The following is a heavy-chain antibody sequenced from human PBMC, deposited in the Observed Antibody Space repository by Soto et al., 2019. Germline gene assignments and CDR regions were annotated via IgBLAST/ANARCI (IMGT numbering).Heavy chain of an antibody. J-gene: IGHJ4*02. CDR3: LIGGTSQWH. CDR2: IDADGSSG. CDR1: GFIFSDYW. D-gene: IGHD6-19*01. V-gene: IGHV3-74*01. Sequence: EVHLVESGGGLVQPGGSLRLSCVGSGFIFSDYWMHWVRQGPGKGLVWVSRIDADGSSGVYAVSVKGRFTTSRDNAKNTLQLQMSILTAEDAAAYYCLIGGTSQWHGGQGTLGTGSS.